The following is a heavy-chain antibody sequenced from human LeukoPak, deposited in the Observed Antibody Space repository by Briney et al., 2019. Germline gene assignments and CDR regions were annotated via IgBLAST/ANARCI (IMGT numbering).Heavy chain of an antibody. V-gene: IGHV4-59*01. CDR2: IYYSGST. J-gene: IGHJ4*02. CDR3: ARAVVGYSYGYFDY. D-gene: IGHD5-18*01. Sequence: SETLSLTCTVSGGSISSYYWSWIRQSPGKGPEWIGYIYYSGSTNYNPSLKSRVTISVDTSKNQFSLKLSSVTAADTAVYYCARAVVGYSYGYFDYWGQGTLVTVSS. CDR1: GGSISSYY.